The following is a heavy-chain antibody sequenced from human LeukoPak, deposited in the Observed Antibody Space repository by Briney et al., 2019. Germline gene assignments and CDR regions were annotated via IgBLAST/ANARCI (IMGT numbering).Heavy chain of an antibody. CDR2: ISWNSGSI. D-gene: IGHD5-18*01. J-gene: IGHJ4*02. CDR3: AKDIGYSYGNIDY. CDR1: GFTFDDYA. V-gene: IGHV3-9*01. Sequence: GRSLRLSCAASGFTFDDYAMHWVRQAPEKGLEWVSGISWNSGSIGYADSVKGRFTISRDNAKNSLYLQMNSLRAEDTALYYCAKDIGYSYGNIDYWGQGTLVTVSS.